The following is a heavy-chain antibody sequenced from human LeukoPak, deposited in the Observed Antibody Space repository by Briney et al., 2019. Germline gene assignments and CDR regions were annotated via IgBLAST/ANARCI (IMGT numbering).Heavy chain of an antibody. CDR2: ISSSGSII. V-gene: IGHV3-48*04. Sequence: GGSLRLSCAASGFSFNTYSMNWIRQAPGKGLEWVSYISSSGSIIYYADSVKGRFTISRDNAKNSLYLQMNSLRAEDTAVYYCAPGGDSGYWGQGTLVTVSS. J-gene: IGHJ4*02. D-gene: IGHD2-21*02. CDR1: GFSFNTYS. CDR3: APGGDSGY.